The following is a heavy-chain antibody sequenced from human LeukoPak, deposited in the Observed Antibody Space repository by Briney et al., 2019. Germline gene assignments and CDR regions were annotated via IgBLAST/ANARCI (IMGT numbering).Heavy chain of an antibody. CDR1: GGSFSGYY. CDR3: ARVLYYYDSSGSRGLYYYYGMDV. CDR2: INHSGST. Sequence: PSETLSLTCAVYGGSFSGYYWSWIRQPPGKGLEWIGEINHSGSTNYNPSLKSRVTISVDTSKNQFSLKLSSVTAADTVVYYCARVLYYYDSSGSRGLYYYYGMDVWVQGTTVTVSS. D-gene: IGHD3-22*01. J-gene: IGHJ6*02. V-gene: IGHV4-34*01.